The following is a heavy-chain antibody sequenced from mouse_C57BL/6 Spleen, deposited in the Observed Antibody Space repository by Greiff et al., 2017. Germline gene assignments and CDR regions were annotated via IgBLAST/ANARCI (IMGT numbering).Heavy chain of an antibody. J-gene: IGHJ3*01. CDR2: INPESGGT. V-gene: IGHV1-54*01. D-gene: IGHD2-2*01. CDR1: GYAFTNYL. Sequence: QVQLQQSGAELVRPGTSVKVSCKASGYAFTNYLIEWVKQRPGQGLEWIGVINPESGGTSYNEKFKGKATLTADKSSSTAYMQLSSLTSEDSAVYFCARLSYGSWFAYWGQGTLVTVSA. CDR3: ARLSYGSWFAY.